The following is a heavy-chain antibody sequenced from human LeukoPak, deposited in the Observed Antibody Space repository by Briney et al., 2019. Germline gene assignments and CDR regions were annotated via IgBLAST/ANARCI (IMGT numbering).Heavy chain of an antibody. D-gene: IGHD6-13*01. V-gene: IGHV3-7*03. Sequence: GGSLRLSCAASGFIFTNYFMSWVRQAPGKGLEWVANIRQDGDTKYYVDSVKGRFTISRDNAMNSLYLQMNSLRAEDTAICYCARSLPYGTTWYGRSDFWGQGTLVTVSS. CDR1: GFIFTNYF. CDR2: IRQDGDTK. J-gene: IGHJ4*02. CDR3: ARSLPYGTTWYGRSDF.